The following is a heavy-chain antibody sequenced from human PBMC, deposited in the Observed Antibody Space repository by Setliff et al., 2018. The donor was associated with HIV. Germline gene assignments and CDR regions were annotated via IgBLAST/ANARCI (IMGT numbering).Heavy chain of an antibody. J-gene: IGHJ6*03. CDR2: IRYVGDNK. V-gene: IGHV3-30*02. D-gene: IGHD2-15*01. CDR3: AKAFGYCSGGSCPVLMDV. Sequence: GGSLRLSCAAPGFTFSSYGMYWVRQAPGKGLEWVAFIRYVGDNKYYADSVKGRFTISRDNSKNTLYLQMNSLRAKDAAVYYCAKAFGYCSGGSCPVLMDVWGKGTTVTVSS. CDR1: GFTFSSYG.